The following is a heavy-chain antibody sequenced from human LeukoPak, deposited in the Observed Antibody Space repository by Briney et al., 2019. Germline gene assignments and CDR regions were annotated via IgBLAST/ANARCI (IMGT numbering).Heavy chain of an antibody. V-gene: IGHV3-74*01. CDR1: GFTFSSYW. CDR2: INSDGSST. CDR3: ARGEYSYGPQMTDY. J-gene: IGHJ4*02. Sequence: GGSLRLSCAASGFTFSSYWMHWVRQAPGKGLVWVSRINSDGSSTSYADSVKGRFTISRDNAKNTLYLQMNSLRAEDTAVYYCARGEYSYGPQMTDYWGQGTLVTVSS. D-gene: IGHD5-18*01.